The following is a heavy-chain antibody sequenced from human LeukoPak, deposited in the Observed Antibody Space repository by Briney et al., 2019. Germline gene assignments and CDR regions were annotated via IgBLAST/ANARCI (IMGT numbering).Heavy chain of an antibody. CDR3: ARDTCGCGSGWHLYWYFDL. D-gene: IGHD6-19*01. CDR1: GFTFSDYA. CDR2: ISSNGGSI. V-gene: IGHV3-64*01. J-gene: IGHJ2*01. Sequence: PGGSLRLSCAASGFTFSDYAMHWVRQAPVKELEYVSAISSNGGSIHYANSVKGRFTISRDNSKNTLYLQMDSLRAEDMAVYYCARDTCGCGSGWHLYWYFDLWGRGTLVTVSS.